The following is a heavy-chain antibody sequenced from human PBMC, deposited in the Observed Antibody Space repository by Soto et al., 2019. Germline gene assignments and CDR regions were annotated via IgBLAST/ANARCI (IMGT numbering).Heavy chain of an antibody. J-gene: IGHJ6*02. CDR2: IYYSGST. D-gene: IGHD5-12*01. V-gene: IGHV4-31*03. Sequence: SETLSVTCTVSGGSISSGGYYWSWIRQHPGKGLEWIGYIYYSGSTYYNPSLKSRVTISVDTSKNQFSLKLSSVTAADTAVYYCAASCVACGGFNYYGMDVRGQGTTVTVSS. CDR3: AASCVACGGFNYYGMDV. CDR1: GGSISSGGYY.